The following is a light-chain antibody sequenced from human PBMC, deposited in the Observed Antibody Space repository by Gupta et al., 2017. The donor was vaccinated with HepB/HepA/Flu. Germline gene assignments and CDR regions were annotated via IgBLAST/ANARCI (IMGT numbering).Light chain of an antibody. J-gene: IGLJ2*01. CDR1: SSNIGSNG. Sequence: QSVLTQPPSAAGTPGQRVTISCSGSSSNIGSNGVNWYQQVPGTAPKLLIYSNVQRPSGVPARFSGSKSGNSASLAISGLQAEDEADYHCAACDDILNGPIFGGGTKLTVL. V-gene: IGLV1-44*01. CDR2: SNV. CDR3: AACDDILNGPI.